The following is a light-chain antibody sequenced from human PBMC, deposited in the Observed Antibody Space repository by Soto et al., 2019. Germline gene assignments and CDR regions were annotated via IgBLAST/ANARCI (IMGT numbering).Light chain of an antibody. V-gene: IGKV2-30*01. Sequence: DVVLTQSPLSLPVTLGQPASISCRSSQSLVYRDGNTYLNWFQQRPGQSPRRLIYKVSNRDSGVPDRFSGSGSGTDFTLRISRVEAEDVGIYYCTQGAPGLFTFGPGTKVEIK. CDR3: TQGAPGLFT. CDR1: QSLVYRDGNTY. CDR2: KVS. J-gene: IGKJ3*01.